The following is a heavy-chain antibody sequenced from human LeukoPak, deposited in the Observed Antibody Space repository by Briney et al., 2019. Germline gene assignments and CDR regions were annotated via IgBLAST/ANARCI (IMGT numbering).Heavy chain of an antibody. CDR1: GGSISSYY. D-gene: IGHD6-19*01. CDR2: IYYSGST. V-gene: IGHV4-59*01. CDR3: ARIAVAGPPAYYYYYGMDV. J-gene: IGHJ6*02. Sequence: SETLSLTCTVSGGSISSYYWSWFRQPPGKGLEWIGYIYYSGSTNYNPSLKSRVTISVDTSKNQFSLKLSSVTAADTAVYYCARIAVAGPPAYYYYYGMDVWGQGTTVTVSS.